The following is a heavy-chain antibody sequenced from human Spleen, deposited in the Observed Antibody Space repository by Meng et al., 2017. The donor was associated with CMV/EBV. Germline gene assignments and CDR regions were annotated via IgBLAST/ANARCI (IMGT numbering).Heavy chain of an antibody. CDR3: ARETYGDYALDY. CDR1: GVTFNSYW. J-gene: IGHJ4*02. CDR2: INSGGSGT. D-gene: IGHD4-17*01. Sequence: GGSLRLSCAASGVTFNSYWMYWVRQVPGKGLVWVSRINSGGSGTSYSDSVKGRFTISRDNAKSTLYLQMNSLRAEDTAVYYCARETYGDYALDYWGQGTLVTVSS. V-gene: IGHV3-74*01.